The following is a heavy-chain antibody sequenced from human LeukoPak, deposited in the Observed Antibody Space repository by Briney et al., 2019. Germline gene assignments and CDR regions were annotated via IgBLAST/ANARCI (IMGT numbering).Heavy chain of an antibody. Sequence: GGSLRLSCAASGFTFSSYSMNWVRQAPGKGLEWVPYISSRSSTIYYADSVKGRFTISRDNAKNSLYLQMNSLRAEDTAVYYCARGRVGASHYWGQGTLVTVSS. CDR1: GFTFSSYS. CDR2: ISSRSSTI. D-gene: IGHD1-26*01. J-gene: IGHJ4*02. V-gene: IGHV3-48*04. CDR3: ARGRVGASHY.